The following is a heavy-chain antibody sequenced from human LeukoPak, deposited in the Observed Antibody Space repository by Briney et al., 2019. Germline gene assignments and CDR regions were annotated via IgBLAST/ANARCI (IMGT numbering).Heavy chain of an antibody. Sequence: PSETLSLTCAVYGGSFSGYYWSWIRQPPGKGLEWIGEINHSGSTNYNPSLKSRVTISVDTSKNQFSLKLSSVTAADTAVYYCASQYNLNWFDPWGQGTLVTVSS. CDR3: ASQYNLNWFDP. CDR2: INHSGST. D-gene: IGHD1-14*01. J-gene: IGHJ5*02. CDR1: GGSFSGYY. V-gene: IGHV4-34*01.